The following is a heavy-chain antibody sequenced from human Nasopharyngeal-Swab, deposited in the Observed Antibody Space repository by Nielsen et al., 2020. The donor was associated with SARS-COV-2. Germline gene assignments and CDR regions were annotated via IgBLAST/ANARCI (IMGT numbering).Heavy chain of an antibody. CDR3: ARVLGYCSSTSCYEPYYYGMDV. CDR2: IYYSGST. J-gene: IGHJ6*02. D-gene: IGHD2-2*01. Sequence: SETLSLTCTVSGGSISSSSYYWGWIRQPPGKGLEWIGSIYYSGSTYYNPSLKSRVTISVDTSKNQFSPKLSSVTAADTAVYYCARVLGYCSSTSCYEPYYYGMDVWGQGTTVTVSS. V-gene: IGHV4-39*01. CDR1: GGSISSSSYY.